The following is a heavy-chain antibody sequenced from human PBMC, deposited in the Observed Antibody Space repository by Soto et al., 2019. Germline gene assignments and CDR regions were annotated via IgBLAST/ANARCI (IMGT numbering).Heavy chain of an antibody. CDR2: IYYSGST. CDR3: ARAYRQSGDSRSWLFDS. CDR1: GGSINSGGYY. D-gene: IGHD6-13*01. J-gene: IGHJ4*02. Sequence: QVQLQESGPGLVKPSQTLSLICTVSGGSINSGGYYWSWIRQHPGKGLEWIGYIYYSGSTYYNTFLRSRVTITARASDNQFSLKLSSVTAADTAVYFYARAYRQSGDSRSWLFDSWGQGTLVNVSS. V-gene: IGHV4-31*03.